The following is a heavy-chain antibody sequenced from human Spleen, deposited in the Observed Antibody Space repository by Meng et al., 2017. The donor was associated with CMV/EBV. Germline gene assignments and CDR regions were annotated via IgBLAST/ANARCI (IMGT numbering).Heavy chain of an antibody. J-gene: IGHJ6*02. Sequence: GESLKISCTASGFTFGDYAMSWVRQAPGKGLEWVGFIRSKAYGGTTEYAASAKGRFTISRDDSKSIAYLQMNSLKTEDTAVYYCTRDGGITYDFWSGSWYGMDVWGQGTTVTVSS. CDR2: IRSKAYGGTT. D-gene: IGHD3-3*01. V-gene: IGHV3-49*04. CDR3: TRDGGITYDFWSGSWYGMDV. CDR1: GFTFGDYA.